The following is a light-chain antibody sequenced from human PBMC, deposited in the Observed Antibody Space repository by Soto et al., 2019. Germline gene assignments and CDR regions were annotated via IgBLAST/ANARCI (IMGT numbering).Light chain of an antibody. Sequence: QSALTQPASVSGSPGQSITISCTGTSSDVGGYNYVSWYQRHPGKAPKLMIYDVSNRPSGVSKRFSGSKSGNTASLSISWLQAEDEADYHCSSYTSTSIVFGTGTKLTVL. V-gene: IGLV2-14*01. J-gene: IGLJ1*01. CDR3: SSYTSTSIV. CDR1: SSDVGGYNY. CDR2: DVS.